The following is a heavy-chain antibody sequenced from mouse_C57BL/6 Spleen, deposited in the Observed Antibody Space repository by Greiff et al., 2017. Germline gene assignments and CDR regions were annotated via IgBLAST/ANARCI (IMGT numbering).Heavy chain of an antibody. J-gene: IGHJ3*01. CDR2: IWGVGST. D-gene: IGHD4-1*02. Sequence: QVHVKQSGPGLVAPSQSLSITCTVSGFSLTSYGVDWVRQSPGKGLEWLGVIWGVGSTNYNSALKSRLSISKDNSKSQVFLKMNSLQTDDTAMYYCASSPTGTPFAYWGPGTLVTVSA. CDR1: GFSLTSYG. CDR3: ASSPTGTPFAY. V-gene: IGHV2-6*01.